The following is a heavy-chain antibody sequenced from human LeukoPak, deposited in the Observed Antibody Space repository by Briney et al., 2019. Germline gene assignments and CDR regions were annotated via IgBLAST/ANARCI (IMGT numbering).Heavy chain of an antibody. V-gene: IGHV3-7*01. Sequence: QTGGSLRLSCAASGFTVSSNYMSWVRQAPGKGLEWVANIKQDGSEKYYVDSVKGRFTISRDNAKNSLYLQMNSLRAEDTAVYYCARDGSSWYTETFDYWGQGTLVTVSS. CDR1: GFTVSSNY. CDR3: ARDGSSWYTETFDY. CDR2: IKQDGSEK. J-gene: IGHJ4*02. D-gene: IGHD6-13*01.